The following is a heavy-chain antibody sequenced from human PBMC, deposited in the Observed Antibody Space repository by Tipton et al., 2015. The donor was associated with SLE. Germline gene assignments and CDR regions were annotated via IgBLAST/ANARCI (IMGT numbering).Heavy chain of an antibody. D-gene: IGHD6-13*01. J-gene: IGHJ3*02. CDR2: IYTSGST. CDR1: GGSINNNY. V-gene: IGHV4-4*08. Sequence: TLSLTCTVSGGSINNNYWSWIRQPAGKGLEWIGHIYTSGSTNYNPSLKSRVTISVDTSKNQFSLKLRSVTAADTAVYYCASSRSGSSWYGYAFDIWGQGTMVTVSS. CDR3: ASSRSGSSWYGYAFDI.